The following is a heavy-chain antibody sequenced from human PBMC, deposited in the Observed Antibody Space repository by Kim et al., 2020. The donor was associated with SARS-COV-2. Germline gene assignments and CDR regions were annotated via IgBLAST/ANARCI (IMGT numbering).Heavy chain of an antibody. V-gene: IGHV3-7*03. CDR3: ARDLAWLLAHDY. J-gene: IGHJ4*02. D-gene: IGHD3-3*01. Sequence: SSRDSVKDRFTSSRDNAKNSLYLQMNSLRAEDTAVYYCARDLAWLLAHDYWGQGTLVTVSS.